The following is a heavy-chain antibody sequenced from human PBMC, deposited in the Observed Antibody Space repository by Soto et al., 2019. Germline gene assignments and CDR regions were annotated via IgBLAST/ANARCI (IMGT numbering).Heavy chain of an antibody. J-gene: IGHJ4*02. V-gene: IGHV3-48*03. Sequence: AGSLRLSCAASGFTFSAYEMHWVRQAPGQGLEWVSYISKSGGTTYYADSVKGRFTISRDDAKNSVYLQMSSLRPEDMAVYKCVREGHYYFDYWGQGALVTVSS. CDR1: GFTFSAYE. CDR3: VREGHYYFDY. CDR2: ISKSGGTT.